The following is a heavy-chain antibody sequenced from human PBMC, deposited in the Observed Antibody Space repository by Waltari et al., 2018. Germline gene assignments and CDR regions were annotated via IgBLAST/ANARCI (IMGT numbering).Heavy chain of an antibody. V-gene: IGHV4-59*01. Sequence: QVQLQESGPGLVKPSETLSLTCTVSGGSISSYYWSWIRQPPGKGLEWIGYIYYSGSTNYNPSPKSRVTISVDTSKNQFSLKLSSVTAADTAVYYCARGGTSGSYGYWGQGTLVTVSS. J-gene: IGHJ4*02. CDR1: GGSISSYY. CDR3: ARGGTSGSYGY. D-gene: IGHD3-10*01. CDR2: IYYSGST.